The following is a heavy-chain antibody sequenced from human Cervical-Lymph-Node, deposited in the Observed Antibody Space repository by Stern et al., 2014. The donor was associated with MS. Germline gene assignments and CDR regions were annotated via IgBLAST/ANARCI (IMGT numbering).Heavy chain of an antibody. V-gene: IGHV1-69*01. CDR3: TRHQEGIAAN. J-gene: IGHJ4*02. D-gene: IGHD6-13*01. Sequence: QVQMVESGAEVKKPGASVEVSCKASGGTFSSFAIRWVRQDPGKGPEWLGGIIRLFGTGNYAQRVQVRVTFSADESTSTAYMELSSLRSDDTAVYYCTRHQEGIAANWGQGTLVTVSS. CDR2: IIRLFGTG. CDR1: GGTFSSFA.